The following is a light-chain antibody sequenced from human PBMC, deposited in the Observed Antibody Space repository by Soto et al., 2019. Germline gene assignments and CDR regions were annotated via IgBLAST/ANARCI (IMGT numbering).Light chain of an antibody. Sequence: EIVMTQSPATLSVSQGERATLSCRASPSVSSKLAWYQQKPGQAPRLLIYDASTSATGITARFSGSGYGTEFNFKHRSLQSDAFVVSDCPPYTHWPFTLGVGTKVEIK. CDR3: PPYTHWPFT. J-gene: IGKJ4*01. CDR2: DAS. V-gene: IGKV3D-15*01. CDR1: PSVSSK.